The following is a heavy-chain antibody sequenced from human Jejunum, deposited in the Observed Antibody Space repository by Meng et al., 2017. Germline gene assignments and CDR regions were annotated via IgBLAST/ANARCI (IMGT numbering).Heavy chain of an antibody. V-gene: IGHV4-31*03. CDR3: ARDRPTPDFLAVAGTFDY. Sequence: QVQLQESGPGLVKPPQSLSLTCTVSGGSVSIAGYYWSWIRQLPGKGLEWIGYIYYSGTAYYNPSLKSRATISLDTSENQFSLKLSFVLAADTAVYYCARDRPTPDFLAVAGTFDYWGQGILVTVSS. D-gene: IGHD6-19*01. CDR1: GGSVSIAGYY. CDR2: IYYSGTA. J-gene: IGHJ4*02.